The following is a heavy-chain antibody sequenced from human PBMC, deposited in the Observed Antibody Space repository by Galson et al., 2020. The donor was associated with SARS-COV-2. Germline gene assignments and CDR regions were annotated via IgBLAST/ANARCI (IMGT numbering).Heavy chain of an antibody. Sequence: SKTLSLTCTVSGGSISSSSYYWGWIRQPPGKGLEWIGSIYYSGSTYYNPSLKSRVTISVDTSKNQFSLKLSSVTAADTAVYYCARRASYYDILTGYAAGAFDIWGQGTMVTVSS. V-gene: IGHV4-39*01. CDR3: ARRASYYDILTGYAAGAFDI. CDR1: GGSISSSSYY. D-gene: IGHD3-9*01. CDR2: IYYSGST. J-gene: IGHJ3*02.